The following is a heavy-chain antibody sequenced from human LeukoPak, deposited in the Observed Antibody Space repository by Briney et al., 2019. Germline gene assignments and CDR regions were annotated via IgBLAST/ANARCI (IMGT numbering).Heavy chain of an antibody. J-gene: IGHJ4*02. V-gene: IGHV4-39*07. D-gene: IGHD4-17*01. Sequence: SETLSLTCSVSSGSLTSGHNYWGWIRQAPGTGLEWIGRIFYSGTTYYNPSLKSRVTMSIDTSKHQFSLNLISVTAADTAVYLCTREENYGDYPRTVILDYWGQGVLVTVSS. CDR2: IFYSGTT. CDR1: SGSLTSGHNY. CDR3: TREENYGDYPRTVILDY.